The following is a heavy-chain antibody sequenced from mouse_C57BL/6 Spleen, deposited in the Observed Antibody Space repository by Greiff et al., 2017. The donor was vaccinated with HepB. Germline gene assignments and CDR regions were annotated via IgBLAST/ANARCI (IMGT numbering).Heavy chain of an antibody. V-gene: IGHV1-59*01. CDR1: GYTFTSYW. CDR3: ARRGYYGSSPFYAMDY. J-gene: IGHJ4*01. Sequence: QVQLKQPGAELVRPGTSVKLSCKASGYTFTSYWMHWVKQRPGQGLEWIGVIDPSDSYTNYNQKFKGKATLTVDTSSSTAYMQLSSLTSEDSAVYYCARRGYYGSSPFYAMDYWGQGTSVTVSS. CDR2: IDPSDSYT. D-gene: IGHD1-1*01.